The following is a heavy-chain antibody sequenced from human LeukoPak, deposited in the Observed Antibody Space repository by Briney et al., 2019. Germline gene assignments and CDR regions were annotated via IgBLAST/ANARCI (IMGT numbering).Heavy chain of an antibody. CDR1: GFTFSDYW. D-gene: IGHD6-19*01. J-gene: IGHJ4*02. CDR3: ARNSGWSVDY. CDR2: IKQDGSDE. V-gene: IGHV3-7*01. Sequence: GGSLRLSCAASGFTFSDYWMSWVRQTPAKGLEWVANIKQDGSDEYYVDSVEGRFTVSRDNAKNSLSLQMNSLRADDTAVYYCARNSGWSVDYWGQGALVTVSS.